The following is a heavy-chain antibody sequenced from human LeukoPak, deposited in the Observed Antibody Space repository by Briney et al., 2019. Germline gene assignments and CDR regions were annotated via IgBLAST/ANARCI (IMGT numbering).Heavy chain of an antibody. CDR3: ARAHQLLYVNWFDP. D-gene: IGHD2-2*02. CDR2: IIPSLGVT. Sequence: GASVKVSCKASGGTFNTYTINWVRQAPGQGLEWVGRIIPSLGVTSYAQRFQGRVTITADKSTSTAYMELSSLRSEDTAVYYCARAHQLLYVNWFDPWGQGTLVTVSS. V-gene: IGHV1-69*02. J-gene: IGHJ5*02. CDR1: GGTFNTYT.